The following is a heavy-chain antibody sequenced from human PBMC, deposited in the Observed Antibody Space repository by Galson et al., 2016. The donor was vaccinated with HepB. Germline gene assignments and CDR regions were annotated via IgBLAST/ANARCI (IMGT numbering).Heavy chain of an antibody. Sequence: SLRLSCAASGFTVTSKFMSWVRQAPGKGLQWVSLIYSGGSTYYADSVKGRFTISRDKSKNTLYLQMNSLRAEDTAVYYCARVGDTIGDPLFDYWGQGSLVTVSS. CDR2: IYSGGST. CDR3: ARVGDTIGDPLFDY. J-gene: IGHJ4*02. D-gene: IGHD2-21*02. CDR1: GFTVTSKF. V-gene: IGHV3-53*01.